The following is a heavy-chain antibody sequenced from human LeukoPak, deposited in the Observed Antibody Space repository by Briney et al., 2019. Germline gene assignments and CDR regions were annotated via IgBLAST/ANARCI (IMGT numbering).Heavy chain of an antibody. J-gene: IGHJ3*02. D-gene: IGHD3-22*01. Sequence: GGSLRLSCAASGFTFSSYGMHWVRQAPGKGLEWVAVISYDGSNKYSADSVKGRFTISRDNSKNTLYLQMNSLRAEDTALYYCARAYYYDSSGYWNDAFDIWGQGTMVTVSS. CDR2: ISYDGSNK. CDR1: GFTFSSYG. CDR3: ARAYYYDSSGYWNDAFDI. V-gene: IGHV3-30*03.